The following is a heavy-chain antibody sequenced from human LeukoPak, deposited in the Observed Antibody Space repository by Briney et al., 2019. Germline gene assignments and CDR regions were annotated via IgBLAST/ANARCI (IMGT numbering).Heavy chain of an antibody. Sequence: ASVKVSCKASGYTFTGYYMHWVRQAPGQGLEWMGRINPNSGGTNYAQKFQGRVTMTRDTSISTAYMELSRLRSDDTAVYYCARIWGGFNGGTDFDYWGQGTLVTVSS. CDR3: ARIWGGFNGGTDFDY. J-gene: IGHJ4*02. D-gene: IGHD4-23*01. V-gene: IGHV1-2*06. CDR2: INPNSGGT. CDR1: GYTFTGYY.